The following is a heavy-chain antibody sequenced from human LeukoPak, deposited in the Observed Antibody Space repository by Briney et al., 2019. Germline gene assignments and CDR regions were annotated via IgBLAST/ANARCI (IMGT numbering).Heavy chain of an antibody. Sequence: GGTLRLSCIASGFSFSGHWMHWARQLPGKGLVWVSRISPTGSTTSYADSVKGRFTVSRDNAKNTLYLQVNNLRAEDTAVYYCARGPNSNWSGLDFWGQGTLLTVSS. CDR2: ISPTGSTT. CDR3: ARGPNSNWSGLDF. D-gene: IGHD6-6*01. J-gene: IGHJ4*02. V-gene: IGHV3-74*01. CDR1: GFSFSGHW.